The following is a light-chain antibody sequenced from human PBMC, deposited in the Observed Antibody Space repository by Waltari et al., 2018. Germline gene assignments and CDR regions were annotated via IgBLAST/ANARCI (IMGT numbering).Light chain of an antibody. V-gene: IGKV4-1*01. CDR1: QNILYTSNHKNS. Sequence: DIVMTQSPDSLAVSLGARANCSCKSSQNILYTSNHKNSLAWYQQKPGQPPKLLIYWASTRESGVPDRFSGTGSETDFTLTISSLQAEDVAVYYCQQYYNIPVTFGQGTKLEI. J-gene: IGKJ2*01. CDR3: QQYYNIPVT. CDR2: WAS.